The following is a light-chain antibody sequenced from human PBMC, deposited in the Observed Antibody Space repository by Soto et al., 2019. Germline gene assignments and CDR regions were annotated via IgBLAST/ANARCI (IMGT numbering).Light chain of an antibody. V-gene: IGKV1-39*01. CDR3: QQGYSTLFT. J-gene: IGKJ3*01. Sequence: DIQMTQSPSSLSASVGDRVTITCRASQSISSYLNWYQQKPGKAPKLLIYAASSLRSGVPSRFSGSGSGTDFTLTISSLQPEDFATYYCQQGYSTLFTFGPGTKVDIK. CDR2: AAS. CDR1: QSISSY.